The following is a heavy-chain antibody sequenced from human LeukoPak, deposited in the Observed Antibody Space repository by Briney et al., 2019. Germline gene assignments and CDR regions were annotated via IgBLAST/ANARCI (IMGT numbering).Heavy chain of an antibody. J-gene: IGHJ4*02. CDR2: INHSGST. CDR3: ARGPPNYGSGSYVDY. Sequence: PSETLSLTCAVYGESFSGYYWNWIRQPPGKGLEWIGEINHSGSTNCNPSLKSRVTISVDTSKNQFSLKLSSVTAADTAVYYCARGPPNYGSGSYVDYWGQGTLVTVSS. V-gene: IGHV4-34*01. D-gene: IGHD3-10*01. CDR1: GESFSGYY.